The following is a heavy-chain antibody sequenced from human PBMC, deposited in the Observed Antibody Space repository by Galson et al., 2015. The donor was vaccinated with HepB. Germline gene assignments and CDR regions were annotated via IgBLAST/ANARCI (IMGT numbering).Heavy chain of an antibody. CDR3: ARAWFGELDVNWFDP. Sequence: SVKVSCKASGGTFSSYAISWVRQAPGQGLEWMGRIIPILGIANYAQKFQGRVTITADKSTSTAYMELSSLRSEDTAVYYCARAWFGELDVNWFDPWGQGTLVTVSS. J-gene: IGHJ5*02. D-gene: IGHD3-10*01. V-gene: IGHV1-69*04. CDR2: IIPILGIA. CDR1: GGTFSSYA.